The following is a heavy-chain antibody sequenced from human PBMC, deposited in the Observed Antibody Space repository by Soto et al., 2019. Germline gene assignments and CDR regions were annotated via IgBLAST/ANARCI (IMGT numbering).Heavy chain of an antibody. D-gene: IGHD6-13*01. CDR1: GFTFDDYA. V-gene: IGHV3-9*01. Sequence: GGSLRLSCAASGFTFDDYAMHWVRQAPGKGLEWVSGISWNSGSIGYADSVKGRFTISRDNAKNSLYLQMNSLRAEDTALYYCAKSGGYSSSWYDYWGQGTLVTVSS. J-gene: IGHJ4*02. CDR2: ISWNSGSI. CDR3: AKSGGYSSSWYDY.